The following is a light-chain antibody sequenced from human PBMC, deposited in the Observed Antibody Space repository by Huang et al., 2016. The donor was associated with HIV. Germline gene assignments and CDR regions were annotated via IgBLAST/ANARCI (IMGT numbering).Light chain of an antibody. CDR3: HQYYNTPYT. V-gene: IGKV4-1*01. CDR2: WAS. CDR1: QSVLDNSNNKNC. J-gene: IGKJ2*01. Sequence: DIVMTQSPDSLAVSLGERATINCKSSQSVLDNSNNKNCLAWFQQKSGQPPKLLIYWASSRDSGVPDRFSGSGSGTDFTLTISSLQAEDVAVYYCHQYYNTPYTFGQGTKLEIK.